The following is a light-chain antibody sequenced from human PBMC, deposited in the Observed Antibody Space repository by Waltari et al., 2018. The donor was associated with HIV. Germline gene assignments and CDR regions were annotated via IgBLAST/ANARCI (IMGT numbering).Light chain of an antibody. J-gene: IGLJ2*01. CDR3: VAWDDTLSALF. CDR2: RNN. V-gene: IGLV1-47*01. Sequence: QSVLTQPPAASGTPGQRATIPCSGSRSNIGSNYVYWYQQFPGTAPKLLIYRNNYRPSGVPDRISGSKSGTAAYLAISGLRSEDEADYYCVAWDDTLSALFFGGGTKLTVL. CDR1: RSNIGSNY.